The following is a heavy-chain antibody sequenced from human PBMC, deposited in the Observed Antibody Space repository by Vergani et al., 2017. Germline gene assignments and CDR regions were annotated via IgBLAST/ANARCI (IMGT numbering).Heavy chain of an antibody. Sequence: QVQLVQSGAEVKKPGASVKVSCKASGYTFTSYYMHWVLQAPGQGLECMGIINPSGGRTNYAQKFQGRVTMTRDTSTSTVYMELSSLRSEDTAVYYCARGPRYCSGGSCYSGPGYYYYMDVWGKGTTVTVSS. CDR1: GYTFTSYY. J-gene: IGHJ6*03. CDR2: INPSGGRT. CDR3: ARGPRYCSGGSCYSGPGYYYYMDV. D-gene: IGHD2-15*01. V-gene: IGHV1-46*03.